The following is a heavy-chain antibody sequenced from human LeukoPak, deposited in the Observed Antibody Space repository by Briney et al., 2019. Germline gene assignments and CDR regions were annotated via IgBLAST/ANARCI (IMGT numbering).Heavy chain of an antibody. V-gene: IGHV3-30*18. J-gene: IGHJ5*02. CDR2: ISFDGSDK. CDR1: GFTFNNYG. D-gene: IGHD2-15*01. CDR3: AKTVVVVAATPYWFDP. Sequence: PGRSLRLSCAGSGFTFNNYGIHWVRQAPGKGLEWVAVISFDGSDKYYADSVKGRFTISRDNAKNSLYLQMNSLRAEDAAVYYCAKTVVVVAATPYWFDPWGQGTLVTVSS.